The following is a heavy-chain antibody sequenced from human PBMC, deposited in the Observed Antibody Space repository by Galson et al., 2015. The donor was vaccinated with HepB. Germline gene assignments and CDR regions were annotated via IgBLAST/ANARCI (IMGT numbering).Heavy chain of an antibody. CDR2: IWYDGTYK. D-gene: IGHD2-8*01. J-gene: IGHJ4*02. V-gene: IGHV3-33*01. CDR3: ARDSGNGGSQD. CDR1: GFIFSNYG. Sequence: SLRLSCEASGFIFSNYGMQWVRQAPGKGLEWVAHIWYDGTYKHYADSVKGRFTISRDNAKNTLLLQMTSLRAEDTAVYYCARDSGNGGSQDWGQGTLVSVSS.